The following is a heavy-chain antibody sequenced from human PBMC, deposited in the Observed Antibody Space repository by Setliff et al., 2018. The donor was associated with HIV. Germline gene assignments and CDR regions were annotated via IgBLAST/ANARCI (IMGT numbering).Heavy chain of an antibody. D-gene: IGHD4-17*01. J-gene: IGHJ4*02. CDR1: GGSINRISYY. CDR2: IHHTGYM. Sequence: SETLSLTCTVSGGSINRISYYWDWIRRPPGKGLEWIAEIHHTGYMNYNPSLKSRVTISRDTSTNQFSLKVSSVTAADTAIYYCAAFFVTPLTTQDFWGQGTLVTVSS. CDR3: AAFFVTPLTTQDF. V-gene: IGHV4-39*07.